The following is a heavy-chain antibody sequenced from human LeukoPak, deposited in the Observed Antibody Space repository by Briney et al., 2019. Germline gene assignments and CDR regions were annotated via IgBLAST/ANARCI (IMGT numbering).Heavy chain of an antibody. J-gene: IGHJ6*03. D-gene: IGHD1-26*01. V-gene: IGHV1-69*01. CDR3: ARAGGSYPIGYYMDV. CDR2: IIPIFGTA. Sequence: GSSVKVSCKSSGGTFSSYAISWVRQPHGPGLGRMGGIIPIFGTANYAQKFQGRVTITADESTSTAYMELSSLRSEDTAVYYCARAGGSYPIGYYMDVWGKGTTVTVSS. CDR1: GGTFSSYA.